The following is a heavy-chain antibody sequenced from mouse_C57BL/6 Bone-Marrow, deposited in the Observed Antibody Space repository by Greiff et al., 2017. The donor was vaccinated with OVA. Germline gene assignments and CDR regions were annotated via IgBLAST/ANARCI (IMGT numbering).Heavy chain of an antibody. J-gene: IGHJ2*01. Sequence: QVHVKQSGAELARPGASVKMSCKASGYTFTSYTMHWVKQRPGQGLEWIGYINPSSGYTKYNQKFKDKATLTADKSSSTAYMQLSSLTSEDSAVYYCARCPLISFGSSPYYFDYWGQGTTLTVSS. CDR2: INPSSGYT. CDR3: ARCPLISFGSSPYYFDY. CDR1: GYTFTSYT. V-gene: IGHV1-4*01. D-gene: IGHD1-1*01.